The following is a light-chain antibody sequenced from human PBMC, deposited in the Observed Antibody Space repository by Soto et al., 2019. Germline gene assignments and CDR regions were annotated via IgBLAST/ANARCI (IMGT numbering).Light chain of an antibody. CDR1: SSDVGGYNY. J-gene: IGLJ2*01. Sequence: QSVLTQPASVSGSPGQSITISCTGTSSDVGGYNYVSWYQQHPGKAPKLMIYDVSNRPSGVSNRFSGSKSGNTASLTISGLQAEDAADYYCSSYTSSIPYVVFGGGTQLTVL. CDR2: DVS. V-gene: IGLV2-14*01. CDR3: SSYTSSIPYVV.